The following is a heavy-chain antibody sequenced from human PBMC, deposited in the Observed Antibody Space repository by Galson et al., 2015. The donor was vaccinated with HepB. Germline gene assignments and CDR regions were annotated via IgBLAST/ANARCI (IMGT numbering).Heavy chain of an antibody. Sequence: SLRLSCAASGVTFGRYGMHWVRQAPGKGLEWVAIISYDGKTSKYSDSVKGRFTISRDNPESTHYLQMNSLRNEDSAVYFCAKGDVAYTSSSGGFDFWGQGTRVTVSS. V-gene: IGHV3-30*18. CDR2: ISYDGKTS. D-gene: IGHD6-6*01. CDR3: AKGDVAYTSSSGGFDF. CDR1: GVTFGRYG. J-gene: IGHJ4*02.